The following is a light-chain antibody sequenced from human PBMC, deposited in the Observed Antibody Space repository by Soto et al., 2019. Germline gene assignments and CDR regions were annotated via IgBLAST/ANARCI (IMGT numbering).Light chain of an antibody. CDR2: EVS. V-gene: IGLV2-14*01. J-gene: IGLJ2*01. Sequence: QSVLTQPASVSGSPGQSITISCTGTSSDVGGYNYVSWYQHHPGKAPKLMIYEVSNRPSGVSLRFSGSKSGNTASLTISGLQAEDEADYYCTSFTSTSTLVIFGGGTKLTVL. CDR1: SSDVGGYNY. CDR3: TSFTSTSTLVI.